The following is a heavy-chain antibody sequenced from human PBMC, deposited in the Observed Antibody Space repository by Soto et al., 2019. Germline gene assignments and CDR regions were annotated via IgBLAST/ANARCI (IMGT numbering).Heavy chain of an antibody. CDR1: GFTFSNYA. V-gene: IGHV3-23*01. Sequence: PGGSLRLSCAASGFTFSNYAMSWVRQTPGKGLEWVSSITGSGGGTYYADSVKGRFTISRDNSKNTLYLQMNTLGAEDTAVYYCVLGSSTSRPYHLAYCGQGSLVPVSS. CDR3: VLGSSTSRPYHLAY. D-gene: IGHD2-2*01. CDR2: ITGSGGGT. J-gene: IGHJ1*01.